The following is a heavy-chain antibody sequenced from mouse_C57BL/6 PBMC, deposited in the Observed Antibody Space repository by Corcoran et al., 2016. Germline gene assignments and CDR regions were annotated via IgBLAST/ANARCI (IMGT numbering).Heavy chain of an antibody. CDR1: GYTFTDYY. J-gene: IGHJ2*01. Sequence: EVQLQQSGPELVKPGASVKISCKASGYTFTDYYMNWVKQSHGKSLEWIGDINPNNGGTSYNQKFKGKATLTVDKSSSTAYMELRSLTSEDSAVYYCASQLYFDYWVQGTTLTASS. CDR3: ASQLYFDY. V-gene: IGHV1-26*01. D-gene: IGHD3-1*01. CDR2: INPNNGGT.